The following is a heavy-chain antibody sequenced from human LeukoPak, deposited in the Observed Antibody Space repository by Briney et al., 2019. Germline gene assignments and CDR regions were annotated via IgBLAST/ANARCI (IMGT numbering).Heavy chain of an antibody. J-gene: IGHJ6*04. CDR3: ARARLRYFDPICGMDV. V-gene: IGHV1-69*06. CDR1: GGTFISYA. D-gene: IGHD3-9*01. Sequence: SVTVSYMASGGTFISYAISWVRQAPGQGLEWMGGIIPIFGTANYQQKFQGRVTITADKSTSTDYMELSSLRAEDTAVYDCARARLRYFDPICGMDVWGKGTPVTVSS. CDR2: IIPIFGTA.